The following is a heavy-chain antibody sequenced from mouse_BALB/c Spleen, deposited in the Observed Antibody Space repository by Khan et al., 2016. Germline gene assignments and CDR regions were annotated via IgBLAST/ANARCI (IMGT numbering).Heavy chain of an antibody. J-gene: IGHJ3*01. V-gene: IGHV3-6*02. Sequence: EVQLQESGPGLVKPSQSLSLTCSVTGYSITSGYYWNWIRQFPGNKLEWMGYISYDGSNNYNPSLKNRISITRDTSKNQFFLKLNSVTTEDTATYYCANYDGYYYWGQGTLVTVSA. CDR3: ANYDGYYY. CDR2: ISYDGSN. CDR1: GYSITSGYY. D-gene: IGHD2-3*01.